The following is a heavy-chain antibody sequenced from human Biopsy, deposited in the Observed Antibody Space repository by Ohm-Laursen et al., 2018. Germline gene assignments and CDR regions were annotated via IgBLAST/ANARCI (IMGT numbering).Heavy chain of an antibody. CDR1: GLTFTTAL. CDR2: IDSGGYT. Sequence: GSLRLSCAASGLTFTTALMTWVRQAPGKGLEWVSVIDSGGYTHYTDSVKGRFTISRDNSKNTLYLQMNNLSAEDTAVYYCARSTYYYESSGTRRGLDIWGQGTMVTVSS. CDR3: ARSTYYYESSGTRRGLDI. V-gene: IGHV3-53*01. D-gene: IGHD3-22*01. J-gene: IGHJ3*02.